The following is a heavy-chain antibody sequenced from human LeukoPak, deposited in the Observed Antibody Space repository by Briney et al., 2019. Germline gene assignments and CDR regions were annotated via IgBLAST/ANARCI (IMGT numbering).Heavy chain of an antibody. CDR3: ASGYRYALDWAFDI. V-gene: IGHV4-38-2*02. D-gene: IGHD5-18*01. J-gene: IGHJ3*02. CDR2: IYHSGST. Sequence: SETLSLTCTVSGYSISSGYYWGWIRQPPGKGLEWIGSIYHSGSTYYNPSLKSRVTISVDTSKNQFSLKLSSVTAADTAVYYCASGYRYALDWAFDIWGQGTMVTVSS. CDR1: GYSISSGYY.